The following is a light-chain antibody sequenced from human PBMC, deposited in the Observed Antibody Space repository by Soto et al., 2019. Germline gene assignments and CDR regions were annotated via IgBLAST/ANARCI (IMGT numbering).Light chain of an antibody. V-gene: IGKV3-20*01. CDR2: GAS. Sequence: EIVLTQSPGTLSLSPGERATLPCRASQSVNNNDLAWYQQKPGQAPTLLIYGASSTATGIPDRFSGSGSGADFTLTIGRLKPEDFAVYFFQRAGGSPFTFGQGAKLDIK. CDR3: QRAGGSPFT. J-gene: IGKJ2*01. CDR1: QSVNNND.